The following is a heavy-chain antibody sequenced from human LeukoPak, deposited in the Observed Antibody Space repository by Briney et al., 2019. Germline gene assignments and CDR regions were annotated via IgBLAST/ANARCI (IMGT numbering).Heavy chain of an antibody. J-gene: IGHJ4*02. CDR2: MNPNSGNT. V-gene: IGHV1-8*01. CDR3: ALYYYDSSGYVDY. Sequence: GASVKVSCKASGYTFTSYDINWVRQATGQGLEWMGWMNPNSGNTGYAQKFQGRVTMTRNTSISTAYTELSSLRSEDTAVYYCALYYYDSSGYVDYWGQGTLVTVSS. D-gene: IGHD3-22*01. CDR1: GYTFTSYD.